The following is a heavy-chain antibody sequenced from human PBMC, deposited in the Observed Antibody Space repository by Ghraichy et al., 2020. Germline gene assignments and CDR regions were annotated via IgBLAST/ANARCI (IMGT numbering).Heavy chain of an antibody. J-gene: IGHJ4*02. CDR3: AKVDTAMYYFDY. D-gene: IGHD5-18*01. CDR2: IYYSGST. Sequence: SETLSLTCTVSGGSISSYYWSWIRQPPRKGLEWIGYIYYSGSTNYNPSLKSRVTISVDTSKNQFSLKLSSVTAADTAVYYCAKVDTAMYYFDYWGQGTLVTVSS. V-gene: IGHV4-59*01. CDR1: GGSISSYY.